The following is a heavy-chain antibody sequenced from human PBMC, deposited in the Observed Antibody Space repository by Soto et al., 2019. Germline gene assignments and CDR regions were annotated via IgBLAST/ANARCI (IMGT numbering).Heavy chain of an antibody. J-gene: IGHJ1*01. D-gene: IGHD6-19*01. CDR2: INAGNGDT. CDR3: ARGVVIEVAATGAEYVHH. CDR1: GYTFTNYV. V-gene: IGHV1-3*01. Sequence: QVQLVQSGAEVKKPGASVKVSCKASGYTFTNYVIHWVRQAPGQRLEWMGWINAGNGDTRISQEFQGRVTITGDTSASTAYMDLSSLRSEDTAVYYCARGVVIEVAATGAEYVHHWGQGTLVTVSS.